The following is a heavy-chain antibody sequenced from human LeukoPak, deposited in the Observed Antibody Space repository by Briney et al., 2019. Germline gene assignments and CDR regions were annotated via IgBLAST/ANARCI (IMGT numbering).Heavy chain of an antibody. CDR2: IYYRGST. CDR1: GGSISSSSYY. Sequence: PSETLSLTCTVSGGSISSSSYYWGWIRQPPGEGLEWIGSIYYRGSTSYNPSLKSRVTISVATSKNQFSLKLSSVTAADTAVYYCERLPWGRGSYDEEFFDYWGQGTLVTVSS. V-gene: IGHV4-39*07. J-gene: IGHJ4*02. CDR3: ERLPWGRGSYDEEFFDY. D-gene: IGHD1-26*01.